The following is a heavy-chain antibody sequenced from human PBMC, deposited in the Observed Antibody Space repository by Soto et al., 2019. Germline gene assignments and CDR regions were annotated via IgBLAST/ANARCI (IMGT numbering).Heavy chain of an antibody. V-gene: IGHV3-48*01. CDR1: GFTFSSYS. CDR2: ISSSSSTI. J-gene: IGHJ4*02. D-gene: IGHD4-17*01. CDR3: AKGYDDYGGNFDY. Sequence: GGSLRLSCAASGFTFSSYSMNWVRQAPGKGLEWVSYISSSSSTIHYSDSVKGRFTISRDNSKNTLYLQMNSLRAEDTAVYYCAKGYDDYGGNFDYWGQGTLVTVSS.